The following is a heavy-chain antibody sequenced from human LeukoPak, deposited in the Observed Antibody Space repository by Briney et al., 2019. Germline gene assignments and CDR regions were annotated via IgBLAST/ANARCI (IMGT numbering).Heavy chain of an antibody. D-gene: IGHD6-19*01. V-gene: IGHV4-59*01. Sequence: SETLSLTCTVSGGSISSYYWSWIRRPPGKGLEWIGYIYYSGSTNYNPSLKSRVTISVDTSKNQFSLKLSSVTAADTAVYYCARVLLAGTNGEWPFDYWGQGTLVTVSS. CDR1: GGSISSYY. CDR2: IYYSGST. J-gene: IGHJ4*02. CDR3: ARVLLAGTNGEWPFDY.